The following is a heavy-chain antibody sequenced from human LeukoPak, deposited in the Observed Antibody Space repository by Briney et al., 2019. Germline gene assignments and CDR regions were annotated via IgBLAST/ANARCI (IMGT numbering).Heavy chain of an antibody. Sequence: PGGSLRLSCAASEFTFSSYGMHWVRQAPGKGLEWVALISYDGSNKYYTDSVKGRFTISRDNSKNTLYLQMNSLRPEDTAVYFCAKVRDWQWLVNPGIDYWGQGTLVSVSS. J-gene: IGHJ4*02. CDR1: EFTFSSYG. V-gene: IGHV3-30*18. CDR3: AKVRDWQWLVNPGIDY. D-gene: IGHD6-19*01. CDR2: ISYDGSNK.